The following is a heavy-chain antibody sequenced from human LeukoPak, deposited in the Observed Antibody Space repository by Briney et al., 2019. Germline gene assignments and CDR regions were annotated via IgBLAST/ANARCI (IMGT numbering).Heavy chain of an antibody. D-gene: IGHD1-1*01. Sequence: GGSLRLSCAASGSTFSACDMSWVRQAPGTGLEWVSSIGDGGQWTRYADSVQGRFTISRDNSKSTLYLQMINLRSDDTAIYFCTYRTGFDYWGQGALVTVSS. J-gene: IGHJ4*02. CDR1: GSTFSACD. CDR3: TYRTGFDY. V-gene: IGHV3-23*01. CDR2: IGDGGQWT.